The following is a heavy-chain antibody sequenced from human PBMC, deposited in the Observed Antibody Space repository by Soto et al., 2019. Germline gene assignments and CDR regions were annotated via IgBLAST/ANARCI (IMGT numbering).Heavy chain of an antibody. CDR2: ISWNSGSI. J-gene: IGHJ6*02. V-gene: IGHV3-9*01. D-gene: IGHD3-22*01. CDR3: AKDIGDDGIGCYPWSGYYGMDA. Sequence: EVQLVESGGGLVQPGRSLRLSCAASGFTFDDYAMHWVRQAPGKGLEWVSGISWNSGSIGYADSVKGRFTISRDNAKNALYLQMNTLIAEDTSVYYCAKDIGDDGIGCYPWSGYYGMDAGGQGTTVTVSS. CDR1: GFTFDDYA.